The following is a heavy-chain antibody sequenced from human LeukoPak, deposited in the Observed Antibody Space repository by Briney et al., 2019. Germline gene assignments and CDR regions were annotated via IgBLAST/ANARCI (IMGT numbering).Heavy chain of an antibody. Sequence: PGGSLRLSCAASGFTFSSYGMHWVRQAPGKGLEWVAVISYDGSKRYYADSVKGRFTISRDNSKNTLYLQMNSLRAEDTAVYYCARSSGWYPNYFDYWGQGTLVTVSS. CDR2: ISYDGSKR. CDR1: GFTFSSYG. CDR3: ARSSGWYPNYFDY. V-gene: IGHV3-30*03. J-gene: IGHJ4*02. D-gene: IGHD6-19*01.